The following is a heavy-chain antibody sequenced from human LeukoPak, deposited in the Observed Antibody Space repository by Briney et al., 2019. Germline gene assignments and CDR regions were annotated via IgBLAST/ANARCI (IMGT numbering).Heavy chain of an antibody. D-gene: IGHD3-10*01. CDR2: IKEDGSEE. J-gene: IGHJ4*02. CDR1: GFSFSSYW. Sequence: PGGSLRLSCAASGFSFSSYWMGWVRQAPGKGLEWVANIKEDGSEEYYVDSVKGRFTISRDNAKNSLYLQMNSLRADDTAVYYCARDWMSGRYYGNYFDFWGQGTLVTVSS. CDR3: ARDWMSGRYYGNYFDF. V-gene: IGHV3-7*03.